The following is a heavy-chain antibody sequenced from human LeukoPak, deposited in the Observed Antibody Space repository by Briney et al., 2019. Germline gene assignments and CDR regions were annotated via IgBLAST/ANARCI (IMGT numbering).Heavy chain of an antibody. V-gene: IGHV1-2*02. D-gene: IGHD1-26*01. J-gene: IGHJ5*02. CDR1: GYTFTGYY. Sequence: ASVKVSCKASGYTFTGYYMHWVRQAPGQGLEWMGWINPNSGGTNYAQKFQGRVTMSRDTSISTAYMELSRLRSDDTAVYYCARDLSGSYSSWLDPWGQGTLVTVSS. CDR2: INPNSGGT. CDR3: ARDLSGSYSSWLDP.